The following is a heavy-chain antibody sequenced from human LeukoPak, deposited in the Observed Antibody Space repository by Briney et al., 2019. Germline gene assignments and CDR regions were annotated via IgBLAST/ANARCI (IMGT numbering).Heavy chain of an antibody. CDR1: GFTFSSYS. CDR3: GKEGGA. V-gene: IGHV3-23*01. Sequence: TGGSLRLSCAASGFTFSSYSMNWVRQAPGKGLEWVSAIGGRGGSTYYADSVGGRFTISRDNSKDMLYLQMNSLKVEDTATYYCGKEGGAWGQGTKVTVSS. CDR2: IGGRGGST. D-gene: IGHD3-16*01. J-gene: IGHJ5*02.